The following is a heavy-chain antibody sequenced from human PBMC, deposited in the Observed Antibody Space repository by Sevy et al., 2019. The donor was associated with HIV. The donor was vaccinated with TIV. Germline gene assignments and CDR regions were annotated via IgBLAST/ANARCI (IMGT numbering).Heavy chain of an antibody. CDR1: GYNFNMYW. CDR2: IYPGDSDT. CDR3: VRLRRFTLLTIEGWFDP. Sequence: GESLKISCKGSGYNFNMYWIAWVRQTPGKGLEWMGVIYPGDSDTRYSPSFQGQVTISADTSISTAYLQRSGLKASDTAMYYCVRLRRFTLLTIEGWFDPWGQGTLVTVSS. D-gene: IGHD3-9*01. J-gene: IGHJ5*02. V-gene: IGHV5-51*01.